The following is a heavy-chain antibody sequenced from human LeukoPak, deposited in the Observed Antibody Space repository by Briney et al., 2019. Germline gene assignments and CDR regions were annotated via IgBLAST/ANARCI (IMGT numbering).Heavy chain of an antibody. V-gene: IGHV1-2*02. Sequence: GESLKISCKGSGYTFTGYYMHWVRQAPGQGLEWMGWINPNSGGTNYAQKFQGRVTMTRDTSISTAYMELSRLRSDDTAVYYCARGFSYYYDSSGYYDYEFDYWGQGTLVTVSS. J-gene: IGHJ4*02. CDR1: GYTFTGYY. D-gene: IGHD3-22*01. CDR2: INPNSGGT. CDR3: ARGFSYYYDSSGYYDYEFDY.